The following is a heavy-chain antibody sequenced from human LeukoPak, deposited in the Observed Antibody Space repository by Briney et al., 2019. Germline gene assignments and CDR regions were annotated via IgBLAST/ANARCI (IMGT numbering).Heavy chain of an antibody. CDR1: GDSISSGSYY. Sequence: SQTLSLTCTVSGDSISSGSYYWGWIRQPAGKGLEWIGRIYTSGSTNYNPSHKSRVTISLDTSKNQFSLELSSVTAADTALYYCATDGSSGWRYYFDYWGQGTLVTVSS. V-gene: IGHV4-61*02. D-gene: IGHD6-19*01. CDR3: ATDGSSGWRYYFDY. CDR2: IYTSGST. J-gene: IGHJ4*02.